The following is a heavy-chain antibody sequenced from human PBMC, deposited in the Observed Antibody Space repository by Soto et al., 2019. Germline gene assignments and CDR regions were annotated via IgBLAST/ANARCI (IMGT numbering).Heavy chain of an antibody. CDR3: ASYQVTASTEYVQH. CDR1: GGSISSYY. J-gene: IGHJ1*01. Sequence: SETLSLTCTVSGGSISSYYWSWIRQSPGKGLEWIGYIYYSGSTNYNPSLKSRVTISVDTSKNQFSLKLSSVTAADTAVYHCASYQVTASTEYVQHWGQGTLVTVSS. V-gene: IGHV4-59*01. CDR2: IYYSGST. D-gene: IGHD2-21*02.